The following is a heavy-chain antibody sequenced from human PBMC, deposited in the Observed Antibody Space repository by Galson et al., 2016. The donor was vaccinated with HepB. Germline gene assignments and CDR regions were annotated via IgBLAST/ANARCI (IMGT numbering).Heavy chain of an antibody. Sequence: SETLSLTCVVSGGSIISTTKWWSWVRQPPGKGLEWIGEIYHSGSTNYNPSLKSRVTISLDKSKNQFSLKLNSVTAADTAVYYCATVGSLYCSSTSCYMHGFDPWGQGTLVTVSS. CDR1: GGSIISTTKW. D-gene: IGHD2-2*02. CDR2: IYHSGST. J-gene: IGHJ5*02. V-gene: IGHV4-4*02. CDR3: ATVGSLYCSSTSCYMHGFDP.